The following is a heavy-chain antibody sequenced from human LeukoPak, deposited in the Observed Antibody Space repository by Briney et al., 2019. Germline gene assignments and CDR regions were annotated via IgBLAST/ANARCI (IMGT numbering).Heavy chain of an antibody. J-gene: IGHJ3*02. V-gene: IGHV3-21*01. CDR2: ISSSSSYI. Sequence: GGSLRLSCAASGFTFSSYSMNWVRQAPGKGLGWVSSISSSSSYIYYADSVKGRFTISRDNAKNSLYLQMNSLRAEDTAVYYCARDLVVPAALAAFDIWGQGTMVTVSS. CDR1: GFTFSSYS. D-gene: IGHD2-2*01. CDR3: ARDLVVPAALAAFDI.